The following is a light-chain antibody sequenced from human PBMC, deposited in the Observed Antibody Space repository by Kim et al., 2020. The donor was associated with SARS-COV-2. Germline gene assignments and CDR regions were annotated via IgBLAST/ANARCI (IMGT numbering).Light chain of an antibody. CDR2: KDT. CDR3: QSADSSATFYV. Sequence: PRQSAWITCSGGALPNQYAYWYQQMPGQAPVLLIYKDTERPSGIPERFSGSSSGTTVTLTISGVLAEDEADYYCQSADSSATFYVFGTGTKVTVL. CDR1: ALPNQY. V-gene: IGLV3-25*03. J-gene: IGLJ1*01.